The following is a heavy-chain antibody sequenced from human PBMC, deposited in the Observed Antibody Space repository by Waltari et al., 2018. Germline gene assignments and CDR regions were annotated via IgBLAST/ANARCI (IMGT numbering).Heavy chain of an antibody. V-gene: IGHV4-39*01. J-gene: IGHJ5*02. CDR2: IYYSGGI. D-gene: IGHD5-12*01. CDR1: GGSISSSRYY. CDR3: ARHWKRNGYRFDP. Sequence: QLQLQESGPGLVKPSGTLSLTCSVSGGSISSSRYYWGWIRQSPGKGLEWIGSIYYSGGIYYNPTLQRRVTISGDTSKNQFSLNLSSVTAADTAVYYCARHWKRNGYRFDPWGQGTRVTVSS.